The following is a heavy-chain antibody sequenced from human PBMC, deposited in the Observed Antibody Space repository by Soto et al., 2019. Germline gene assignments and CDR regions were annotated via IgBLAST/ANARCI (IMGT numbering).Heavy chain of an antibody. CDR3: ATGVDTAKVGY. V-gene: IGHV3-53*01. J-gene: IGHJ4*02. CDR2: IYYSGDT. Sequence: VQLVESGGGLIQPGGSLRLFCAASGFSVSNNHMTWVRQAPGRGPEWVSTIYYSGDTFYAASVKGRFALSRDNSKNILYLQLNSLRADDTAVYYCATGVDTAKVGYWGQGTLVNVSS. D-gene: IGHD5-18*01. CDR1: GFSVSNNH.